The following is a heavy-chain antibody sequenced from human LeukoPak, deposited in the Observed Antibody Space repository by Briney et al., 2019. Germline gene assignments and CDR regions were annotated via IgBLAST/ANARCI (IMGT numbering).Heavy chain of an antibody. J-gene: IGHJ4*02. CDR3: AKGSYYDSSGYHPLSFDY. Sequence: ESLRLSCAASGFTFSSYAMSWVRQAPGTGLEWVSGISGSGGRTDYADPVKGRFTISRDNSKNTLYLQMNSLRAEDTAVYYCAKGSYYDSSGYHPLSFDYWGQGTLVTVSS. CDR1: GFTFSSYA. D-gene: IGHD3-22*01. V-gene: IGHV3-23*01. CDR2: ISGSGGRT.